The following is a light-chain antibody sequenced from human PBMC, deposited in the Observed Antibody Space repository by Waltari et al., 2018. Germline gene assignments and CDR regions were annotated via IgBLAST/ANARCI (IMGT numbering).Light chain of an antibody. CDR2: AAS. Sequence: DIQMTHSPSSLSASVGDRVTLTCRASQTSSSYLSWYQQKPGRAPKLLIYAASSLESGVPSRFSGSGSGRDFTLIISSLQPEDFATFSCQQSYSQTRTFGQGTKVEI. V-gene: IGKV1-39*01. CDR3: QQSYSQTRT. J-gene: IGKJ1*01. CDR1: QTSSSY.